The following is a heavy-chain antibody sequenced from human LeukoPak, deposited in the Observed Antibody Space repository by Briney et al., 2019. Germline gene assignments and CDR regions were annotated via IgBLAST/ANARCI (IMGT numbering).Heavy chain of an antibody. D-gene: IGHD3-16*02. CDR1: GFTFSNHA. J-gene: IGHJ6*03. Sequence: GGSLRLSCVASGFTFSNHAMNWVRQAPGKGLEWVSTISGRGSDTYYADSVKGRFTVSRDNSKNTLYLQLNSLRAEDTAVYYCAKSWGYTRPYYNYMDVWGKGTTVTVSS. V-gene: IGHV3-23*01. CDR3: AKSWGYTRPYYNYMDV. CDR2: ISGRGSDT.